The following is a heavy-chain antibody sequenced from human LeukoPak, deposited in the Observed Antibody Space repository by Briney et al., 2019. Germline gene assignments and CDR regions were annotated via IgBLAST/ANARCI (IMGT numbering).Heavy chain of an antibody. CDR2: ISGSGGST. J-gene: IGHJ4*02. V-gene: IGHV3-23*01. CDR3: AKGGYYYGSGSYPPTFDY. D-gene: IGHD3-10*01. Sequence: GGSLRLSCAASGFTFSTFSSYAVSWVRQAPGKGLEWVSAISGSGGSTYYADSVKGRSTISRDNSKNTLYMQMNSLRAEDTAVYYCAKGGYYYGSGSYPPTFDYWGQGTLVTVSS. CDR1: GFTFSTFSSYA.